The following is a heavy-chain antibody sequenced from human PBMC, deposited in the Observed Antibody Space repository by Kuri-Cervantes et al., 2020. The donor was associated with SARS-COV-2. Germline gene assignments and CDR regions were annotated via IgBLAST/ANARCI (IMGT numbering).Heavy chain of an antibody. CDR1: GFPFSSYA. Sequence: GESLKISCTASGFPFSSYAIHWVRQAPGKGLEWVAVISYDGSNNYFAESVKGRFTISRDNSKNTVYLQMNRLRFEDTSVYYCARADYCTTTSCYFAAAPVTGVDHWGQGTLVTVSS. CDR2: ISYDGSNN. J-gene: IGHJ4*02. D-gene: IGHD2-2*01. V-gene: IGHV3-30*04. CDR3: ARADYCTTTSCYFAAAPVTGVDH.